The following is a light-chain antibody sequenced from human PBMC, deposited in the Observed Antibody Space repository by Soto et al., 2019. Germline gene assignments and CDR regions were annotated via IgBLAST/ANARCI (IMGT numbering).Light chain of an antibody. CDR3: AAWDDSLNGYV. CDR1: SSDVGGYNY. J-gene: IGLJ1*01. V-gene: IGLV2-14*03. Sequence: QSALTQPASVSGSPGQSITISCTGTSSDVGGYNYVSWYQQLPDKAPKLMIYEVNNRPSGVSNRFSGSKSGNTASLTISGLQAEDEADYYCAAWDDSLNGYVFGTGTKVTVL. CDR2: EVN.